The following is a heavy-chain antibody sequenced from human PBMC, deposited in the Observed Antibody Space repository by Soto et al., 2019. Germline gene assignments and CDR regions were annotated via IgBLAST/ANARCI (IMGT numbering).Heavy chain of an antibody. CDR2: IYYSVST. CDR3: ARESYYDTTGFYDY. J-gene: IGHJ4*02. V-gene: IGHV4-61*01. D-gene: IGHD3-22*01. Sequence: QVQLQESGPGLVKPSETLSLTCTVSGGSVSSGSFYWNWIRQPPGKGLEWIGYIYYSVSTNYNPSLKSRVTISVDTSKNQFSLQLSSVTAADSAVYYCARESYYDTTGFYDYWGQGTLVTVSS. CDR1: GGSVSSGSFY.